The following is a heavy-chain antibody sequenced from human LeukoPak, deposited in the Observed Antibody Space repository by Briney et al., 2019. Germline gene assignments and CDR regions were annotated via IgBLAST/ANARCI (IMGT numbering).Heavy chain of an antibody. V-gene: IGHV4-34*01. CDR3: ARGAYSGSIRGAEYFQY. Sequence: PSETLSLTCAVSGGSFSGYYWSWIRQRPGKGLGWVWGINNSRSKNYNPSLKRRVTISVDSSKNQFSLQRSSVIAADTAVYYCARGAYSGSIRGAEYFQYWGQGTLVTVSS. CDR2: INNSRSK. CDR1: GGSFSGYY. D-gene: IGHD1-26*01. J-gene: IGHJ1*01.